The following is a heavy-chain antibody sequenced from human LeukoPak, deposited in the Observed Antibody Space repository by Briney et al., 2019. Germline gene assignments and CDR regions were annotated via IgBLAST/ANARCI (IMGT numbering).Heavy chain of an antibody. CDR2: ISGSGSTT. V-gene: IGHV3-48*03. Sequence: PGGSLRLSCAASGFTFSSCEMNWVRQAPGKGLEWVSYISGSGSTTYYADSVKGRFTISRDNAKNSLYLQMISLRAEDTALYFCARDLANYFDYWGQGTLVTVSS. CDR3: ARDLANYFDY. D-gene: IGHD3-16*01. CDR1: GFTFSSCE. J-gene: IGHJ4*02.